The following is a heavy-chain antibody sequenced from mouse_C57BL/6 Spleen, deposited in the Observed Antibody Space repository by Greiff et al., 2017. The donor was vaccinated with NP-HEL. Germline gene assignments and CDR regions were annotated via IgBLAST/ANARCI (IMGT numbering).Heavy chain of an antibody. D-gene: IGHD1-1*01. CDR3: ARATVVAPYYAMDY. CDR2: IYPGDGDT. Sequence: VQLVESGPELVKPGASVKISCKASGYAFSSSWMNWVKQRPGKGLEWIGRIYPGDGDTNYNGKFKGKATLTADKSSSTAYMQLSSLTSEDSAVYFCARATVVAPYYAMDYWGQGTSVTVSS. CDR1: GYAFSSSW. V-gene: IGHV1-82*01. J-gene: IGHJ4*01.